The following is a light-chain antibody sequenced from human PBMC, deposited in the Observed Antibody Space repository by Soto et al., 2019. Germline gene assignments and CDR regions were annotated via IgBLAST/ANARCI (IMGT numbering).Light chain of an antibody. CDR1: QSVSSY. CDR2: DAS. V-gene: IGKV3-11*01. CDR3: PQRSNWPPYT. J-gene: IGKJ2*01. Sequence: EIVLTQSPATLSLSPGERATLSCRASQSVSSYLAWYQQKPGQAPRLLIYDASNRATGIPARFSCSGSGTDSTLTTSSLEPEDFAVYYCPQRSNWPPYTFVQGTKMEIK.